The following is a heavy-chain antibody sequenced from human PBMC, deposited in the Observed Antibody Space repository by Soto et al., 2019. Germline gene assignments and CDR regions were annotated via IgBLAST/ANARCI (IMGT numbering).Heavy chain of an antibody. CDR2: IKQDGSEK. CDR3: ARALVVPAATNYYGMDV. D-gene: IGHD2-2*01. Sequence: GGSLRLSCAASGFTFSSYWMSWVRQAPGKGLEWVVNIKQDGSEKYYVDSVKGRFTISRDNAKNSLYLQMNSLGAEDTAVYYCARALVVPAATNYYGMDVWGQGTTVTVSS. V-gene: IGHV3-7*05. CDR1: GFTFSSYW. J-gene: IGHJ6*02.